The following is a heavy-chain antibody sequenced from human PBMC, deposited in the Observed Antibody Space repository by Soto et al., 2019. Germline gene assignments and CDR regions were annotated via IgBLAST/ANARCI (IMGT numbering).Heavy chain of an antibody. CDR3: ANAPKNNYYYGMDV. J-gene: IGHJ6*02. CDR2: ISGSGGNT. V-gene: IGHV3-23*01. Sequence: EVQVLESGGGLVQPGGSLRLSCAASGFTFSSYAMSWVRQAPGKGLEWVSSISGSGGNTYYSESVKGRFTMSRDNSKKTLDLQMNSLSPEETATYYCANAPKNNYYYGMDVLGQGTTVTVSS. CDR1: GFTFSSYA.